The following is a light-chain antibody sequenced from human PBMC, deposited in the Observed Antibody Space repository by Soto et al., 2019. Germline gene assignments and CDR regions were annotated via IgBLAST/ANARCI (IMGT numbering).Light chain of an antibody. CDR2: RNN. CDR3: AAWDDSLSGHYV. CDR1: SSNIGSNY. Sequence: QSVLTQPPSASGTPGQRVTISCSVSSSNIGSNYVYWYQQLPGTAPKLLIYRNNQRPSGVPDRFSGSKSGTSASLAISGLRSEDEADYYCAAWDDSLSGHYVFGTGTKVTLL. J-gene: IGLJ1*01. V-gene: IGLV1-47*01.